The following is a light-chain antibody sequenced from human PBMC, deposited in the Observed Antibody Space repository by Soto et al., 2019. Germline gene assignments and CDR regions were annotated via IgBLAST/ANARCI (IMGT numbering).Light chain of an antibody. V-gene: IGLV2-11*01. CDR2: DVS. CDR3: CSYAGSYTLV. Sequence: QSALTQPRSVSGSPGQSVTICCTGTSSDVGGYNYVSWYQQHPGKAPKLMIYDVSKRPSGVPDRFSGSKSGNTASLTISGLQAEDEADYYCCSYAGSYTLVFGTGTKVTVL. CDR1: SSDVGGYNY. J-gene: IGLJ1*01.